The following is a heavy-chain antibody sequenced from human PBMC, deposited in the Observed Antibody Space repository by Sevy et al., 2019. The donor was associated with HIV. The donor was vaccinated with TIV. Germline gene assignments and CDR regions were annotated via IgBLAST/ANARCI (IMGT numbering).Heavy chain of an antibody. Sequence: GGSLRLSCAASGFTFSSYWMHWVRQAPGKGLVWLSRINSDGSSTSYADSVKGRFTISRDNAKNTLYLQMNSLRAEDTAVYYCARDGSDYGVGMDVWGQGTTVTVSS. V-gene: IGHV3-74*01. CDR3: ARDGSDYGVGMDV. CDR1: GFTFSSYW. D-gene: IGHD4-17*01. CDR2: INSDGSST. J-gene: IGHJ6*02.